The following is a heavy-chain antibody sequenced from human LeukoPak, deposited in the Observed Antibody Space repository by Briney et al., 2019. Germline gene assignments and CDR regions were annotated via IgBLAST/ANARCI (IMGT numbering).Heavy chain of an antibody. D-gene: IGHD3-10*01. J-gene: IGHJ4*02. CDR3: AKDLDYYGSGTYPTDY. CDR2: IRYDGSNK. V-gene: IGHV3-30*02. CDR1: GFTFSSYG. Sequence: GGSLRLSCAASGFTFSSYGMNWVRQAPGKGLEWVAFIRYDGSNKYYADSVKGRFTISRDNSKNTLYLQMNSLRAEDTAVYYCAKDLDYYGSGTYPTDYWGQGTLVTVSS.